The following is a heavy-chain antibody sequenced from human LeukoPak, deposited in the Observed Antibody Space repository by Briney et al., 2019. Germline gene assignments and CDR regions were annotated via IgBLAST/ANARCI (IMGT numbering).Heavy chain of an antibody. CDR1: GGSISSYY. CDR2: IYYSGST. D-gene: IGHD4-17*01. J-gene: IGHJ3*02. Sequence: SSETLSLTCTVSGGSISSYYWSWIRQPPGKGLEWIGYIYYSGSTNYNPSLKSRVTISVDTSKNQFSLKLSSVTAADTAVYYCARQAVTTVLFDAFDIWGQGTMVTVSS. V-gene: IGHV4-59*08. CDR3: ARQAVTTVLFDAFDI.